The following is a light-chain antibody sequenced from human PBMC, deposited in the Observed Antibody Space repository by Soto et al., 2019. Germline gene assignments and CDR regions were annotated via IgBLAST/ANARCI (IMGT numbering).Light chain of an antibody. CDR3: QQYNSSPWT. V-gene: IGKV1-5*03. CDR2: KAS. CDR1: RSISSW. Sequence: DIQMTQSPSTLSASVGDRVTVTCRASRSISSWVAWYQQKPGKATKLLIYKASALESGVPSRFSGSGSGTEFTLTISSLQPDDFATYYCQQYNSSPWTFGQGTKVEVK. J-gene: IGKJ1*01.